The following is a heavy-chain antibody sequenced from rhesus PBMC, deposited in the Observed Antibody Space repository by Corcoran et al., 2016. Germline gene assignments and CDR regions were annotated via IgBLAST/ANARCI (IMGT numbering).Heavy chain of an antibody. CDR1: GFTFGSYA. Sequence: QVQLVQSGAEVKKPGASVKLSCKASGFTFGSYAINWGRQAPEQGHECMGVIIHLVGITNYAEKFQGRVTITANTSTSTAYMELGSLGSEDTAVYYCARGLVKSAFDFWGQGLRVTVSS. J-gene: IGHJ3*01. D-gene: IGHD3-3*01. V-gene: IGHV1-198*02. CDR3: ARGLVKSAFDF. CDR2: IIHLVGIT.